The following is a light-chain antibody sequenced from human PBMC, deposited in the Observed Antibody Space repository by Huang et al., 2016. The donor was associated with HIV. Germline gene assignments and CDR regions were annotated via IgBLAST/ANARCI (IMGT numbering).Light chain of an antibody. CDR3: MQSMQLPWT. CDR2: EVS. J-gene: IGKJ1*01. Sequence: EIVMTQTPLSLSVTPGQPASIPCKSSQSLLHRDGKTYFYWFLQRPGQSPQLLIYEVSKRFSGVSDGFSGSGSGTNFTLKISRVTAEDVGVYYCMQSMQLPWTFGQGTKVEIK. CDR1: QSLLHRDGKTY. V-gene: IGKV2D-29*02.